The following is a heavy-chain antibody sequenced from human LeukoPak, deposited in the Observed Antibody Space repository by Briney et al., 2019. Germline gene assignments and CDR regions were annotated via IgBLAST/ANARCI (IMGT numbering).Heavy chain of an antibody. V-gene: IGHV4-34*01. CDR1: GGSFSGYY. D-gene: IGHD2-2*01. Sequence: SETLSLTCAVYGGSFSGYYWSWIRQPPGKGLEWIREINHSGSTNYNPSLKSRVTISVDTSKNQFSLKLSSVTAADTAVYYCARRYCSSTSCYVRRENAFDIWGQGTMVTVSS. CDR3: ARRYCSSTSCYVRRENAFDI. CDR2: INHSGST. J-gene: IGHJ3*02.